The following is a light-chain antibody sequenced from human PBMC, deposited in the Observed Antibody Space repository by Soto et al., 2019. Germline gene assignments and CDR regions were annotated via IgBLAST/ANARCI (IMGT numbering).Light chain of an antibody. Sequence: EIVLTQSPGTLALSPGERATLSCRASQSVSSTYLVWYQQKPGQAPRLLIYAASSRATGIPDRFSGSGSGTDFTLTISRLEPEDFAVYYCQQYGRSPWTFGQGTKVDI. CDR1: QSVSSTY. J-gene: IGKJ1*01. CDR2: AAS. V-gene: IGKV3-20*01. CDR3: QQYGRSPWT.